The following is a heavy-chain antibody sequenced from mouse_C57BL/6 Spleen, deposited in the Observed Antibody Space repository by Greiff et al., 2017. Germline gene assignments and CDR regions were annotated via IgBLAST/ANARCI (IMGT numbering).Heavy chain of an antibody. V-gene: IGHV1-72*01. Sequence: VKLQQPGAELVKPGASVKLSCKASGYTFTSYWMHWVKQRPGRGLEWIGRIDPNSGGTKYNEKFKSKATLTVDKPSSTAYMQLSSLTSEDSAVYDCAFTTVVADGYFDVWGTGTTVTVSS. CDR2: IDPNSGGT. CDR1: GYTFTSYW. CDR3: AFTTVVADGYFDV. D-gene: IGHD1-1*01. J-gene: IGHJ1*03.